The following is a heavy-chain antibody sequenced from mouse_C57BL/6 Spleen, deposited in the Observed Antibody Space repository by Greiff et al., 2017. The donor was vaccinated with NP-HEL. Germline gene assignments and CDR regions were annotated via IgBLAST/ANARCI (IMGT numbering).Heavy chain of an antibody. Sequence: QVQLKQPGAELVRPGSSVKLSCKASGYTFTNYWMNWVKQRPGQDLEWIGNIYPSNSDTNYNQKFKDKATLTVDKSSSTAYMQLTSLTSEDSAVYYCAKEPYDYERALYWYFDVWGTGTTVTVSS. CDR2: IYPSNSDT. CDR1: GYTFTNYW. V-gene: IGHV1-61*01. CDR3: AKEPYDYERALYWYFDV. J-gene: IGHJ1*03. D-gene: IGHD2-4*01.